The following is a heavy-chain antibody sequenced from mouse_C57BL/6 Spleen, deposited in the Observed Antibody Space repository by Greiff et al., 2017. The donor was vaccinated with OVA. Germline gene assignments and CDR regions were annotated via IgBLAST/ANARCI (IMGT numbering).Heavy chain of an antibody. J-gene: IGHJ1*03. D-gene: IGHD1-1*01. V-gene: IGHV2-5*01. CDR2: IWRGGST. CDR3: AKNAVVATDWYFDV. Sequence: QVQLKESGPGLVQPSQSLSITCTVSGFSLTSYGVHWVRQSPGKGLEWLGVIWRGGSTDYNAAFMSRLSITKDNSKSQVFFKMNSLQADDTAIYYGAKNAVVATDWYFDVWGTGTTVTVSS. CDR1: GFSLTSYG.